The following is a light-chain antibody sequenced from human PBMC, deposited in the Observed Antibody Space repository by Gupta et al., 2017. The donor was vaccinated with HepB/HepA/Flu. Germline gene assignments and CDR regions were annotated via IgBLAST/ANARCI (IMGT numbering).Light chain of an antibody. CDR2: GNS. CDR3: QSYDSSLSVVV. J-gene: IGLJ2*01. Sequence: QSVLTQPPSVSVAPGQRATISCTGSSSNIGAGYDVHWYQQLPGTAPKLLIYGNSNRPSGVPDRFSGSKSGTSASLAITGLQAEDEADYYCQSYDSSLSVVVFGGGTKLTVL. CDR1: SSNIGAGYD. V-gene: IGLV1-40*01.